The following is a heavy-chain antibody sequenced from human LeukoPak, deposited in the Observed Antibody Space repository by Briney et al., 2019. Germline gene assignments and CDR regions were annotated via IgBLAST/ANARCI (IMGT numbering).Heavy chain of an antibody. Sequence: PSETLSLTCTVSGGSISSSSYYWGWIRQPPGKGLEWIGSIYYSGSTYYNPSLKSRVTISVDTSKNQFSLKLSSVTAADTAVYYCAREERELTGDGLGAFDIWGQGTMVTVSS. V-gene: IGHV4-39*07. D-gene: IGHD7-27*01. CDR3: AREERELTGDGLGAFDI. CDR2: IYYSGST. CDR1: GGSISSSSYY. J-gene: IGHJ3*02.